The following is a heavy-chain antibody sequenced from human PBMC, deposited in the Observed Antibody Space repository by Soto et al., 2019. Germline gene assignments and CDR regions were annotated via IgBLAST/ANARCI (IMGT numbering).Heavy chain of an antibody. CDR1: VASTVSHYH. CDR2: IFNSGTT. J-gene: IGHJ4*02. D-gene: IGHD6-19*01. Sequence: PSETLSLTCSVSVASTVSHYHWTWIRQPPGKGLEWMGYIFNSGTTFYNPSLTSRLSISMDTSGNHFSLELRSVTAADTAVYYCTLALGTTTGLDYGGQGTRVPSPQ. CDR3: TLALGTTTGLDY. V-gene: IGHV4-31*02.